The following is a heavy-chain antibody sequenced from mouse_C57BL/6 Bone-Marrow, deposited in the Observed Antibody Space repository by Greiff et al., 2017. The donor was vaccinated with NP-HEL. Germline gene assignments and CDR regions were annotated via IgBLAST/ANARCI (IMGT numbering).Heavy chain of an antibody. CDR1: GFPFSDYY. Sequence: EVMLVESEGGLVQPGSSMKLSCTASGFPFSDYYMAWVRQVPEKGLEWVANINYDGSSTYYLDSLKSRFIISRDNAKNILYLQMSSLKSEDTATYYCARGDGYYYFDYWGQGTTLTVSS. V-gene: IGHV5-16*01. D-gene: IGHD2-3*01. CDR2: INYDGSST. J-gene: IGHJ2*01. CDR3: ARGDGYYYFDY.